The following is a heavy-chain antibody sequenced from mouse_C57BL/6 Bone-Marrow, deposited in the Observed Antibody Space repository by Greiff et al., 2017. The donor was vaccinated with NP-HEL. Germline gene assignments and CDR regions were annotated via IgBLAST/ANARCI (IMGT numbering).Heavy chain of an antibody. CDR2: INPYNGGT. CDR1: GYTFTDYY. J-gene: IGHJ3*01. V-gene: IGHV1-19*01. D-gene: IGHD2-3*01. CDR3: ARWLLSGFAY. Sequence: VQLQQSGPVLVKPGASVKMSCKASGYTFTDYYMNWVKQSHGKSLEWIGVINPYNGGTSYNQKFKGKATLTVDKSSSTAYMQLNSLTSEDSAVYYCARWLLSGFAYWGQGTLVTVSA.